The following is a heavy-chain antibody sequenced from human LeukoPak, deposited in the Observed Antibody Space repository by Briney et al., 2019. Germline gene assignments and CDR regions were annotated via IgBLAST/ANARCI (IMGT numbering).Heavy chain of an antibody. J-gene: IGHJ6*02. D-gene: IGHD5-18*01. CDR3: ARENSYGPFVYYYYYGMDV. CDR2: INHSGST. Sequence: SETLSLTCAVYGGSFSGYYWSWIRQPPGKGLEWIGEINHSGSTNYNPSLKSRVTMSVDTSKNQFSLKLSSVTAADTAVYYCARENSYGPFVYYYYYGMDVWGQGTTVTVSS. CDR1: GGSFSGYY. V-gene: IGHV4-34*01.